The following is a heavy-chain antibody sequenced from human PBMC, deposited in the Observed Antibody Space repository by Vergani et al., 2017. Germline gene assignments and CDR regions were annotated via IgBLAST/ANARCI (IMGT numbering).Heavy chain of an antibody. D-gene: IGHD2-2*02. CDR3: ARDSCSSTSCYIPPTFYYYGMDV. CDR2: IRSKANSYAT. Sequence: EVQLVESGGGLVQPGGSLKLSCAASGFTFSGSAMHWVRQASGKGLEWVGRIRSKANSYATAYAASVKGRFTISRDDSKNTAYLQMNSLKTEDTAVYYCARDSCSSTSCYIPPTFYYYGMDVWGQGTTVTVSS. J-gene: IGHJ6*02. CDR1: GFTFSGSA. V-gene: IGHV3-73*01.